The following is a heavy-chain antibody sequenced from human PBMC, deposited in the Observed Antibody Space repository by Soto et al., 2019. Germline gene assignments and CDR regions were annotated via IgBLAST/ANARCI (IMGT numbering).Heavy chain of an antibody. Sequence: ESGGGVVQPGRSLRLSCAASVFTFSSYGMHWVRQAPGKGLEWVAVISYDGSNKYYADSVKGRFTISRDNSKNTLYLQMNSLRAEDTAEYYCAKDLLGPGRAYGMDVWGQGTTVTVSS. CDR1: VFTFSSYG. CDR2: ISYDGSNK. D-gene: IGHD7-27*01. J-gene: IGHJ6*02. CDR3: AKDLLGPGRAYGMDV. V-gene: IGHV3-30*18.